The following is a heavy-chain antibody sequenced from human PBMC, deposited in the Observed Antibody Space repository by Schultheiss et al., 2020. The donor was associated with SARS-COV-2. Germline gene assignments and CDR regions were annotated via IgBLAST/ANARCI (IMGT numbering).Heavy chain of an antibody. CDR1: GFTVSDYK. CDR2: ITSGSTI. Sequence: GGSLRLSCAASGFTVSDYKMNWVRQAPGKGLEWVSYITSGSTIYYADSVKGRFTISRDNAKNSLYLQMNSLRAEDTAVYYCARSGHYYYYYGMDVWGEGTTVTVSS. CDR3: ARSGHYYYYYGMDV. J-gene: IGHJ6*01. D-gene: IGHD3-10*01. V-gene: IGHV3-69-1*02.